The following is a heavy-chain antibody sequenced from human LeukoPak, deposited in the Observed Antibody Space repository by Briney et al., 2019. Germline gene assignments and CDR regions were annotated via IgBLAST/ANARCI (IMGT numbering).Heavy chain of an antibody. J-gene: IGHJ4*02. CDR3: AKDLAATTDY. CDR1: GFTFSSYA. Sequence: GGSLRLSCAASGFTFSSYAMNWVRQAPGKGLEWVSGISGGGGGTFYADSVKGRFTISRDNSKNTLYLQMNSLSAEDTAVYYCAKDLAATTDYWGQGTLVTVSS. V-gene: IGHV3-23*01. D-gene: IGHD4-17*01. CDR2: ISGGGGGT.